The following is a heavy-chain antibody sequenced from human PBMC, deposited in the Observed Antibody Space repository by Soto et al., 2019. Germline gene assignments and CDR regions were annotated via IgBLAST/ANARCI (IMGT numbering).Heavy chain of an antibody. J-gene: IGHJ6*02. CDR3: ARDRPDYYDSSGYPRSYYYYGMDV. Sequence: SETPSPTCTVSGGSISSYYRSWVRQPPGKGLEWVGYIYYSGSTNYNPSLKSRVTMSVDTSKNQFSLKLSSVTAADTAVYYCARDRPDYYDSSGYPRSYYYYGMDVWGQGTTVTV. D-gene: IGHD3-22*01. CDR1: GGSISSYY. V-gene: IGHV4-59*01. CDR2: IYYSGST.